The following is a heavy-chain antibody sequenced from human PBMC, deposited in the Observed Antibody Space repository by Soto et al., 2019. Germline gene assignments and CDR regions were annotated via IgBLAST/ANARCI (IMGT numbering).Heavy chain of an antibody. D-gene: IGHD4-17*01. CDR3: AATVTTTNPSYYYGMDV. CDR1: GGTFSSYA. V-gene: IGHV1-69*13. CDR2: IIPIFGTA. Sequence: ASVKVSCKASGGTFSSYAISWVRQAPGQGLEWMGGIIPIFGTANYAQKFQGRVTITADESTSTAYMELSSLRSEDTAVYYCAATVTTTNPSYYYGMDVWGQGTTVTVSS. J-gene: IGHJ6*02.